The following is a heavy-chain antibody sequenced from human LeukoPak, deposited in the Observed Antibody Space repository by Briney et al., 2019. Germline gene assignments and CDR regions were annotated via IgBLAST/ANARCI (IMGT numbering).Heavy chain of an antibody. Sequence: PGRSLRLSCAASGFTFSDYGMHWVRQAPGKGLEWVTFISYDGSDKYYADSVKGRFTISRDSFKNTLYLQMNSLRLEDMAVYYCAKPSGSGVDYWGRGTRVTVSS. CDR1: GFTFSDYG. CDR2: ISYDGSDK. D-gene: IGHD1-26*01. J-gene: IGHJ4*02. CDR3: AKPSGSGVDY. V-gene: IGHV3-30*18.